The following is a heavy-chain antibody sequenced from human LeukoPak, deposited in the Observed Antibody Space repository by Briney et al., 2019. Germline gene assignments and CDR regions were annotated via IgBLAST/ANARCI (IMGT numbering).Heavy chain of an antibody. CDR2: IYTSGST. J-gene: IGHJ3*02. CDR3: ARDGFGDTMVRGVISDAFDI. V-gene: IGHV4-61*02. D-gene: IGHD3-10*01. CDR1: GGSISSGSYY. Sequence: PSQTLSLTCTVSGGSISSGSYYWSWIRQPAGKGLEWIGRIYTSGSTNYNPSLKSRVTISVDTSKNQFSLKLSSVTAAATAVYYCARDGFGDTMVRGVISDAFDIWGQGTMVTVSS.